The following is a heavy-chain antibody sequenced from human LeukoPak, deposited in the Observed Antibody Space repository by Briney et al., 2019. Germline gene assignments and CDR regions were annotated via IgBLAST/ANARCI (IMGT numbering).Heavy chain of an antibody. CDR3: ARLPKKTIVVVPAAMLLGY. CDR2: IYHSGST. D-gene: IGHD2-2*01. Sequence: SETLSLTCTVSGYSISSGYYWGWIRQPPGKGLEWIGSIYHSGSTYYNPSLKSRVTISVDTSKNQFSLKLSSVTAADTAVYYCARLPKKTIVVVPAAMLLGYWGQGTLVTVSS. J-gene: IGHJ4*02. V-gene: IGHV4-38-2*02. CDR1: GYSISSGYY.